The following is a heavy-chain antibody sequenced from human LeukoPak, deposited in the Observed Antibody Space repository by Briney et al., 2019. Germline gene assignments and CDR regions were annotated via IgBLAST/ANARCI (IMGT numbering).Heavy chain of an antibody. J-gene: IGHJ6*04. CDR3: ARVPITMVRGVIKHYYYGMDV. CDR2: ISYDGSNK. Sequence: GGSLRLSCAASGFTFSSYAMHWVRQAPGKGLEWVAVISYDGSNKYYADSVKGRFTISRDNSKNTLYLQMNSLRAEDTAVYYCARVPITMVRGVIKHYYYGMDVWGKGTTVTVSS. V-gene: IGHV3-30-3*01. D-gene: IGHD3-10*01. CDR1: GFTFSSYA.